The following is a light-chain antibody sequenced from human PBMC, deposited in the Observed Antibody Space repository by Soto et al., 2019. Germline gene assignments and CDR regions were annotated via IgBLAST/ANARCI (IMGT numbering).Light chain of an antibody. J-gene: IGLJ3*02. CDR2: SNN. CDR1: SSNIGGNT. Sequence: QAVVTQPPSASATPGQRVTISCSGSSSNIGGNTVDWYQQLPGTAPKLLIYSNNQRPSGVPDRFSGSKSGTSASLAISGLQSEDEANYYCAAWDDSLNGWVFGGGTQLTVL. CDR3: AAWDDSLNGWV. V-gene: IGLV1-44*01.